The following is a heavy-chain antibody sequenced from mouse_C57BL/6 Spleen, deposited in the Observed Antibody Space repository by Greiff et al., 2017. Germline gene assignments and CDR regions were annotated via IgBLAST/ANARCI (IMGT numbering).Heavy chain of an antibody. V-gene: IGHV1-15*01. CDR2: IDPETGGT. CDR3: TREGDYYGTFDV. Sequence: QVQLQQSGAELVRPGASVTLSCKASGYTFTDYEMHWVKQTPVHGLEWIGAIDPETGGTAYNQKFKGKAILTADKSSSTAYMELRSLTSEDSAVYYCTREGDYYGTFDVWGTGTTVTVSS. D-gene: IGHD1-1*01. CDR1: GYTFTDYE. J-gene: IGHJ1*03.